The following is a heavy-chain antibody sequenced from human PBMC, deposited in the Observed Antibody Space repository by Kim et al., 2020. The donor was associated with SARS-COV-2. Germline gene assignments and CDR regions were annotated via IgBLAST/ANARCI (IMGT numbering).Heavy chain of an antibody. CDR3: ASTRGPGGGAHLHH. CDR2: IFHTGIT. D-gene: IGHD3-16*01. CDR1: GGSTSSHY. V-gene: IGHV4-4*08. Sequence: SETLSLTCTVSGGSTSSHYWSWIRQAPGKGLEWIGCIFHTGITNYSSSLKSRVTLSVDTSKNQFSLTLNPVTAADTAVSYCASTRGPGGGAHLHHWGQGT. J-gene: IGHJ5*02.